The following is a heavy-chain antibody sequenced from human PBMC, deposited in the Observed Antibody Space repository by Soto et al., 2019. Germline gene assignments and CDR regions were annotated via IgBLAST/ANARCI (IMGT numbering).Heavy chain of an antibody. D-gene: IGHD3-22*01. J-gene: IGHJ4*02. Sequence: QVQLVESGGGVVQPGRSLRLSCAASGFTFSSYGMHWVRQAPGKGLEWVAVISYDGSNKYYADSVKGRFTISRDNSKNTLYLQMNSLRAEDTAVYYCATDRYYYDSSGYAGWGQGTLVTVSS. CDR2: ISYDGSNK. CDR1: GFTFSSYG. CDR3: ATDRYYYDSSGYAG. V-gene: IGHV3-30*03.